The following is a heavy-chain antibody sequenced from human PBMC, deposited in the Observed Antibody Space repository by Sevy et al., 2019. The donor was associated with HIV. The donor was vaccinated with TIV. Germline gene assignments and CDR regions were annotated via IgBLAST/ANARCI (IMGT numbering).Heavy chain of an antibody. CDR1: GGSFSGYY. CDR3: ARGRKITMIVVVPFDP. J-gene: IGHJ5*02. Sequence: SETLSLTCAVYGGSFSGYYWSWIRQPPGKGLEWIGEINHSGSTNYNPSLKSRVTISVDTSKNQFSLKLSSVTAADTAVYYCARGRKITMIVVVPFDPWGQGTLVTVSS. CDR2: INHSGST. V-gene: IGHV4-34*01. D-gene: IGHD3-22*01.